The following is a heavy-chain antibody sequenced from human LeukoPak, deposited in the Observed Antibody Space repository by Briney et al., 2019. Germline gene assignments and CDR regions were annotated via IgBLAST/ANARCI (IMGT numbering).Heavy chain of an antibody. D-gene: IGHD6-13*01. V-gene: IGHV4-31*03. Sequence: SQTLSLTGTVSGGSISSGGYYWSWIRQHPGKGLEWIGYIYYSGSTYYNPSLKSRVTISVDTSKNQFSLKLSSVTAADTAVYYCAASWALIAAAGNEYFDPWGQGTLVTVSS. J-gene: IGHJ5*02. CDR1: GGSISSGGYY. CDR3: AASWALIAAAGNEYFDP. CDR2: IYYSGST.